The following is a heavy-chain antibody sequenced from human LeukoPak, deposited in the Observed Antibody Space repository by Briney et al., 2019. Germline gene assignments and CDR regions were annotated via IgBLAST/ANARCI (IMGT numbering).Heavy chain of an antibody. D-gene: IGHD3-9*01. J-gene: IGHJ4*02. CDR3: ARDSGLRYFDWLPDY. V-gene: IGHV3-33*01. CDR2: IWYDGSNK. Sequence: GGSLRLSCAASGFTFSSYGMHWVRQAPGKGLEWVAVIWYDGSNKYYAASVKGRFTISRDNSKNTLYLQMNSLRAEDTAVYYCARDSGLRYFDWLPDYWGQGTLVTVSS. CDR1: GFTFSSYG.